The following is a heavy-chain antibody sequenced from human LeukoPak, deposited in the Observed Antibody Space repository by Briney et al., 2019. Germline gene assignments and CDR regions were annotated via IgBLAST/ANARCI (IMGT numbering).Heavy chain of an antibody. CDR3: TRIYYDFWSGCPDY. J-gene: IGHJ4*02. CDR2: IKEDGSEK. V-gene: IGHV3-7*01. Sequence: GGSLRLSCVASGFTFSTYWMRWVRQAPGKGLEWVANIKEDGSEKYYVDSVKGRFTISRDNAKNSLYLQMNSLRAEDTALYYCTRIYYDFWSGCPDYWGQGTLVTVSS. D-gene: IGHD3-3*01. CDR1: GFTFSTYW.